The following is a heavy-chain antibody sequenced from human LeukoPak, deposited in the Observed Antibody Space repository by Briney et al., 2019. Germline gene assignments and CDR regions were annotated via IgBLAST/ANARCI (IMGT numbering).Heavy chain of an antibody. D-gene: IGHD2-15*01. Sequence: PGRSLRLSCAASGFTFSIHWMHWVRQAPGKGPMWISRINCDGSIITYADSVKGRFTISRDNAKNTLYLQMNFLRVEDMAVYYCVRALSGTDDYWGQGTLVTVSS. CDR3: VRALSGTDDY. J-gene: IGHJ4*02. CDR2: INCDGSII. V-gene: IGHV3-74*01. CDR1: GFTFSIHW.